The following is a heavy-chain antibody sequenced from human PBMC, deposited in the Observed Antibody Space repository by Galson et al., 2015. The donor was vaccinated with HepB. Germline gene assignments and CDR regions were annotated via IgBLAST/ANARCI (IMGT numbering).Heavy chain of an antibody. V-gene: IGHV5-51*01. CDR2: IYPGDSDT. D-gene: IGHD6-19*01. CDR3: ARHPGLGSGWYLFDY. J-gene: IGHJ4*02. Sequence: SGAEVKKPGESLKISCKVSGYTFTRYWIGWVRQMPGKGLEWMAMIYPGDSDTRYSPSFQGQVTISADKSIRTAYLQRSSLKASDTAMYYCARHPGLGSGWYLFDYWGQGTLVTVSS. CDR1: GYTFTRYW.